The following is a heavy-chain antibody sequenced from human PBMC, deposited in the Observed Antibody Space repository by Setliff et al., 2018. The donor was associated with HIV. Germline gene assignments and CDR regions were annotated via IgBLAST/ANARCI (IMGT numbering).Heavy chain of an antibody. D-gene: IGHD3-22*01. V-gene: IGHV1-69*13. CDR3: ARDGYYYDSSAFFEGYYYYYMDV. CDR2: IIPIFRTP. Sequence: GASVKVSCKASGGTFSTYTISWVRQAPGQGLEWMGGIIPIFRTPKYAQKFQGRVTITADESTSTAYMELSSLRSEDTAVYYCARDGYYYDSSAFFEGYYYYYMDVWGQGTLVTVSS. J-gene: IGHJ6*03. CDR1: GGTFSTYT.